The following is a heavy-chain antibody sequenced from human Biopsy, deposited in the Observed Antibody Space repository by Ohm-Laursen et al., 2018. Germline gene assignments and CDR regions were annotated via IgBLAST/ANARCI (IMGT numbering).Heavy chain of an antibody. Sequence: SETLSLTCDVPGGDINNYYWSWIRQPAGKGLEWIGRIYPGGSTNYNPSLKSRVTMSVDTSKKQLSLRLRSVTAADTAMYYCASVVLGPTNDAFDLWGQGTMVVASS. CDR3: ASVVLGPTNDAFDL. D-gene: IGHD3-22*01. J-gene: IGHJ3*01. CDR2: IYPGGST. V-gene: IGHV4-4*07. CDR1: GGDINNYY.